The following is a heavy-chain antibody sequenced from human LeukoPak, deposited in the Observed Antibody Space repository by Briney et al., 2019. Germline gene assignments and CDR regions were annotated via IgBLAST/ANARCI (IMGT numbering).Heavy chain of an antibody. Sequence: GGSLRLSCAASGFTFSSYSMNWIRQAPGKGLEWVSSISSSTSYIYYADSVKGRFTISKDNAKNSLYLQMNSLRAEDTAVYYCASDPYYYDSSGYLDYWGQGTLVTVSS. CDR2: ISSSTSYI. CDR3: ASDPYYYDSSGYLDY. V-gene: IGHV3-21*01. D-gene: IGHD3-22*01. J-gene: IGHJ4*02. CDR1: GFTFSSYS.